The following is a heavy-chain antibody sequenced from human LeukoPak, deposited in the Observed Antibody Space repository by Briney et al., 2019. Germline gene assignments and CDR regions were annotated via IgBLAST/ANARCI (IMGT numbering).Heavy chain of an antibody. V-gene: IGHV1-18*01. Sequence: ASVKVSCKASGYTFTSYGISWVRQAPGQGLEWMGWISAYNGNTNYAQKVQSRVTMTTDTSTSTDYMELRSLRSDDTAVYYCARFGIAAATPFDYWGQGTLVTVSS. J-gene: IGHJ4*02. CDR1: GYTFTSYG. CDR3: ARFGIAAATPFDY. D-gene: IGHD6-13*01. CDR2: ISAYNGNT.